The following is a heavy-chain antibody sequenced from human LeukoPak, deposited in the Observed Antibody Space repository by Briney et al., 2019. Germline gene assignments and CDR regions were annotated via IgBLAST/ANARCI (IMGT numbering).Heavy chain of an antibody. D-gene: IGHD6-6*01. CDR2: INPNSGGT. Sequence: ASVKVSCKASGYTFTGYYMHWVRQAPGQGLEWMGWINPNSGGTNYAQKFRGRVTMTRDTSISTAYMELSRLRSDDTAVYYCARLGEYSSSSGLGYFDYWGQGTLVTVSS. V-gene: IGHV1-2*02. CDR1: GYTFTGYY. J-gene: IGHJ4*02. CDR3: ARLGEYSSSSGLGYFDY.